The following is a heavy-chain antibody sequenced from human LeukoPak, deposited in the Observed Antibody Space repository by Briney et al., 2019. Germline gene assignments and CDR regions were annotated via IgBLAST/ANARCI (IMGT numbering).Heavy chain of an antibody. CDR2: INWNGGST. CDR1: GFTVSSNY. J-gene: IGHJ2*01. CDR3: ARGPTSYCSSTSCSNYWYFGL. V-gene: IGHV3-20*01. Sequence: GGSLILSCAASGFTVSSNYMSWIRQAPGKGLEWVSGINWNGGSTGYADSVKGRFTISRDNAKNSLYLQMNSLRAEDTALYHCARGPTSYCSSTSCSNYWYFGLWGRGTLVTVSS. D-gene: IGHD2-2*01.